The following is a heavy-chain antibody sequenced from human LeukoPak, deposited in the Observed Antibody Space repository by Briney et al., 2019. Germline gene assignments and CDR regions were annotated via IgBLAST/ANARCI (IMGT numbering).Heavy chain of an antibody. CDR1: GGSFSGYY. CDR3: ARGGGYSYGPPFDY. D-gene: IGHD5-18*01. CDR2: INHSGST. J-gene: IGHJ4*02. V-gene: IGHV4-34*01. Sequence: SETLSLTYAVYGGSFSGYYWSWIRQPPGTGLEGVGEINHSGSTNYNPSLKSRVTISVDTSKNQFSLKLSSVTAADTAVYYCARGGGYSYGPPFDYWGQGTLVTVSS.